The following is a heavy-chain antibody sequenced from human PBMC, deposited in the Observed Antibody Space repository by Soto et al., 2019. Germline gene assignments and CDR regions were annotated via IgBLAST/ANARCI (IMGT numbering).Heavy chain of an antibody. CDR3: AHRIPTYDDFCSGYYDFDY. D-gene: IGHD3-3*01. J-gene: IGHJ4*02. V-gene: IGHV2-5*01. Sequence: QITLKESGPTLVKPTQTLTLTCTFSGFSLSTSGVGVGWIRQPPGKALEWLALIYWNDDKRYSPSLKSRLTITKDTSKIQVVLTMTNMDPVDTATYSCAHRIPTYDDFCSGYYDFDYWGQGTLVTVSS. CDR1: GFSLSTSGVG. CDR2: IYWNDDK.